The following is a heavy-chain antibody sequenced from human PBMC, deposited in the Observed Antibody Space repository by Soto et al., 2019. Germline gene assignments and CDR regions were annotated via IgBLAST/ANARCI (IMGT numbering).Heavy chain of an antibody. D-gene: IGHD2-15*01. CDR3: ARGIRSRSGGAGYYYYYMDV. CDR1: GYTFTSYD. Sequence: ASVKVSCKASGYTFTSYDINWVRQATGQGLEWMGWMNPNSGNTGYAQKFQGRVTMTRNTSISTAYMELSSLRSEDTAVYYCARGIRSRSGGAGYYYYYMDVWGKGTTVTVSS. J-gene: IGHJ6*03. V-gene: IGHV1-8*01. CDR2: MNPNSGNT.